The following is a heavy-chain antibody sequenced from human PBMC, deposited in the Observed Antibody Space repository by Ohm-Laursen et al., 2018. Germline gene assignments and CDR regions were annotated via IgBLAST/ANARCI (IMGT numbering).Heavy chain of an antibody. CDR2: ISWNSGKI. J-gene: IGHJ4*02. CDR1: GFIFDDYA. D-gene: IGHD6-19*01. V-gene: IGHV3-9*01. Sequence: SLRLSCTASGFIFDDYAMHWVRQAPGKGLEWVSGISWNSGKIDYADSVKGRFTISRDNAKNSLYLQMNSLRAEDTALYYCAKGSGGAVTGSRYFVYWGQGTLVTVSS. CDR3: AKGSGGAVTGSRYFVY.